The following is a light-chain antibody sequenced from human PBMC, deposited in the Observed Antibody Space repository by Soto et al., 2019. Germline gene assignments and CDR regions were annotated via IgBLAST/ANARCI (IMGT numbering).Light chain of an antibody. CDR1: QGISSN. Sequence: IELTQSPSSLCAYVGDRVTITCRASQGISSNLAWYQQKPGKAPKLLIFGASTLQTGVPSRFSGSGSGTDFTLTVSSLQPEDFANYDCQQLNSYPPWTFGQGTKVDIK. J-gene: IGKJ1*01. CDR2: GAS. V-gene: IGKV1-9*01. CDR3: QQLNSYPPWT.